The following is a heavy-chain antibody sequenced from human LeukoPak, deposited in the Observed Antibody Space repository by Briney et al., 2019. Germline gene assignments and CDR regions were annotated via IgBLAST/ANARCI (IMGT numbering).Heavy chain of an antibody. CDR1: GXSISSSSAY. D-gene: IGHD5-18*01. Sequence: KPSETLSLTWTVSGXSISSSSAYWGWIRQPPGKGLEWIGSIYYSKNTYYNPSLKSRVTISADTSKNQFSLTLGSVSATDTAVYYCVSPRGFSYGYFDYWGQGTLVTVSS. V-gene: IGHV4-39*01. CDR3: VSPRGFSYGYFDY. J-gene: IGHJ4*02. CDR2: IYYSKNT.